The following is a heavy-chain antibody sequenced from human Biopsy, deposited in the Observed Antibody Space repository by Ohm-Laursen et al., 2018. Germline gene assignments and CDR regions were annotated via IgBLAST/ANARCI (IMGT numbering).Heavy chain of an antibody. CDR3: ARVGAGAPSIDYFDY. Sequence: SETLSLTCTVSGGSIGSFFWSWIRQPPGKGLEWIGYFYYSGGTNYNPSLRSRVTISVDRSKNQFSLELSSVTAADTAVYYCARVGAGAPSIDYFDYWGQGALVTVSS. CDR2: FYYSGGT. CDR1: GGSIGSFF. J-gene: IGHJ4*02. V-gene: IGHV4-59*01. D-gene: IGHD1-26*01.